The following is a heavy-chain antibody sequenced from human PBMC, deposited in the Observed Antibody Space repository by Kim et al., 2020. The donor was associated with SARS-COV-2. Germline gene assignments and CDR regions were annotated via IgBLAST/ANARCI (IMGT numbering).Heavy chain of an antibody. CDR3: ARDGGAVADLGD. J-gene: IGHJ4*02. Sequence: NYNPSLKSRVTISVDKSKNQFSLKLSSVTAADTAVYYCARDGGAVADLGDWGQGTLVTVSS. V-gene: IGHV4-4*02. D-gene: IGHD6-19*01.